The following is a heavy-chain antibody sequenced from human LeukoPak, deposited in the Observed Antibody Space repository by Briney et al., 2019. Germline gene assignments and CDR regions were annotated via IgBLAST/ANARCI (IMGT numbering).Heavy chain of an antibody. D-gene: IGHD1-26*01. CDR2: IKQDGSEK. J-gene: IGHJ4*02. Sequence: GGSLRLSCAASGFTFSRYWMSWVRQAPGKGLEWVANIKQDGSEKYYVDSVKGRFTISRDNAKNSLYLQMNSLRAEDTAVYYCARVAGIVGAGPFFDYWGQGTLVTVSS. CDR3: ARVAGIVGAGPFFDY. V-gene: IGHV3-7*01. CDR1: GFTFSRYW.